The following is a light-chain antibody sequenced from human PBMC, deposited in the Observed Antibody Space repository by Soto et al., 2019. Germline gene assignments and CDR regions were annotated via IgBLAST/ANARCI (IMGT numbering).Light chain of an antibody. CDR2: DVS. Sequence: DIQMTHSPSSLSASVGDRVTITCRASQGIRNDLAWFQQKPGKAPKRLIHDVSNLASGVPSRFSGSGSDTEFTLTISSLQPGDFATYYCQQYNSYVATFGQGTKVDI. CDR3: QQYNSYVAT. CDR1: QGIRND. V-gene: IGKV1-17*01. J-gene: IGKJ1*01.